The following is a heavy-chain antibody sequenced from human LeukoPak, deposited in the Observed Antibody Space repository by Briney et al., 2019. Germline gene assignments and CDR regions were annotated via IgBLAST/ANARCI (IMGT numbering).Heavy chain of an antibody. CDR3: AKDRRGNWNYVGHFDH. CDR1: GFTFSNYA. Sequence: GGSLRLSCAASGFTFSNYAMSWVRQAPGRGLEWVSTGSESGGATRYADSVKGRFTISRDNSMNTLYLQMDNLRAEDTAVYYCAKDRRGNWNYVGHFDHWGQGTLVTVSS. CDR2: GSESGGAT. V-gene: IGHV3-23*01. J-gene: IGHJ4*02. D-gene: IGHD1-7*01.